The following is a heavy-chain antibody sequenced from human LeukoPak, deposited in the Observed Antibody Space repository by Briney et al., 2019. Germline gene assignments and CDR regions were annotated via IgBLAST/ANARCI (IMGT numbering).Heavy chain of an antibody. Sequence: SETLSLTCAVYGGSFSGYYWSWIRQPPGKGLEWIGETHHTGSSNYIPSLKSRVTMSLDTSKNQLSLRLSSVTAADTAVYYCARGFSGVVARDWGQGTLVTVSS. CDR3: ARGFSGVVARD. V-gene: IGHV4-34*01. CDR1: GGSFSGYY. D-gene: IGHD2-15*01. J-gene: IGHJ4*02. CDR2: THHTGSS.